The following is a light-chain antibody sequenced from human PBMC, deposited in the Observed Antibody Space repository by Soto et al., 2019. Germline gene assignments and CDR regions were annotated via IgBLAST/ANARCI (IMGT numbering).Light chain of an antibody. Sequence: ELVLTQSPATLSVSPGERATLSCRASQSVSSSYLAWYQQKPGQAPRLLIHDASTLESGVPSRFSGSGSGTDFTLNISSLQPEDFATYYCQQFNIYPLTFGGGTKVDIK. J-gene: IGKJ4*01. CDR3: QQFNIYPLT. V-gene: IGKV3-15*01. CDR1: QSVSSSY. CDR2: DAS.